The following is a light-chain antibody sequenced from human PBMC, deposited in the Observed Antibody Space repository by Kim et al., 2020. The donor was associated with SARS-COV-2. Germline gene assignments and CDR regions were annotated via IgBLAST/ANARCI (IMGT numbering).Light chain of an antibody. Sequence: GQPITIACTGTSSDVGGHNHVSWYQQHPGKAPRLMIYDVSYRPSGVSNRFSGSKSGNTASLTISGLQVEDEADYYCSSYTSTSTVVFGGGTQLTVL. J-gene: IGLJ2*01. V-gene: IGLV2-14*03. CDR3: SSYTSTSTVV. CDR1: SSDVGGHNH. CDR2: DVS.